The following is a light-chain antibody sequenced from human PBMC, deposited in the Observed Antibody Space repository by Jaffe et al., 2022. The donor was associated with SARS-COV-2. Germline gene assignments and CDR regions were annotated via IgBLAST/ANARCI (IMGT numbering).Light chain of an antibody. CDR3: SSYRGAKGVV. J-gene: IGLJ2*01. V-gene: IGLV2-8*01. CDR2: EVN. Sequence: QSALTQPPSASGSPGQSVTISCTGTSSDVGGYNYVSWYQQYPGKAPKLMIYEVNKRPSGVPDRFSGSKSDNTASLTVSGLQAEDEAHYYCSSYRGAKGVVFGGGTKLTVL. CDR1: SSDVGGYNY.